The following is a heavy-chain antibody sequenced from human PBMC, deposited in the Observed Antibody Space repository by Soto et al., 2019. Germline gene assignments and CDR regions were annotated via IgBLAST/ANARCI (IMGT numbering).Heavy chain of an antibody. CDR2: ISPNGGEK. CDR1: GFTFTTYW. Sequence: HPGGSLRLSCVASGFTFTTYWMRWVRQAPGKGPECVANISPNGGEKYYVDSVKGRFTISRDNAQNSLYLEMHSLTDDDTAVYYCARGRNLDIWGQGTMVTVSS. CDR3: ARGRNLDI. J-gene: IGHJ3*02. V-gene: IGHV3-7*03.